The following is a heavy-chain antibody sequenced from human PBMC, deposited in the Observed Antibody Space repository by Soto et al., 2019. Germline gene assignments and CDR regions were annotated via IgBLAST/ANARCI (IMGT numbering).Heavy chain of an antibody. D-gene: IGHD3-3*01. Sequence: QVQLVESGGGVVQPGRSLRLSCAASGFTFSSYGMHWVRQAPGKGLEWVAVISYDGSNKYYSDSVKGRFTISRDNSKNTLYLQMNSLRAEDTAVYYCAKDLYDYDFWSGMAEYYYGMDVWGQGTTVTVSS. V-gene: IGHV3-30*18. CDR2: ISYDGSNK. CDR3: AKDLYDYDFWSGMAEYYYGMDV. CDR1: GFTFSSYG. J-gene: IGHJ6*02.